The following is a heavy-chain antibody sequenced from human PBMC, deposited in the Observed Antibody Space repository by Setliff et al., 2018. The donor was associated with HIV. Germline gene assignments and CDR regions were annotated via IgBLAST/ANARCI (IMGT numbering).Heavy chain of an antibody. CDR1: AYAFTSYG. D-gene: IGHD1-1*01. J-gene: IGHJ4*02. V-gene: IGHV1-18*01. Sequence: ASVKVSCKASAYAFTSYGISWVRQAPGQGLEWMGWISAYNGNTNYAQKLQGRVTMTTDTSTSTAYMELRSLRSDDTAVYYCARRARESTALHSDWNDVLFFDYWGQGTLVTSPQ. CDR2: ISAYNGNT. CDR3: ARRARESTALHSDWNDVLFFDY.